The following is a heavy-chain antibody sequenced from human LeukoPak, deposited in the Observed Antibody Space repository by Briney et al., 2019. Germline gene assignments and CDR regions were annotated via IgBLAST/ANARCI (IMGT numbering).Heavy chain of an antibody. V-gene: IGHV3-23*01. J-gene: IGHJ6*02. CDR1: GFTFSSYA. Sequence: GGSLRLSCAASGFTFSSYAMSWVRQAPGKGLEWVSAISGSGGSTYYADSVKGRFTISRDNSKNTLYLQMNSLRAEDTAVYYCAKDRYCSSTSCYGYYYGMDVWGQGTTVTVSS. CDR2: ISGSGGST. CDR3: AKDRYCSSTSCYGYYYGMDV. D-gene: IGHD2-2*01.